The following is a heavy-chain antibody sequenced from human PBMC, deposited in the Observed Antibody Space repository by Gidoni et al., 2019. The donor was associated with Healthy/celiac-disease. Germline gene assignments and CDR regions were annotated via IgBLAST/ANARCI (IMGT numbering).Heavy chain of an antibody. J-gene: IGHJ1*01. CDR1: GGTFSSYA. CDR3: ARDWRGHSGYDFEYFQH. CDR2: IIPIFGTA. Sequence: QVQLVQSGAEVKKPASSVKVSCKASGGTFSSYAISWVRQAPGQGLEWMGGIIPIFGTANYAQKFQGRVTITADESTSTAYMELSSLRSEDTAVYYCARDWRGHSGYDFEYFQHWGQGTLVTVSS. D-gene: IGHD5-12*01. V-gene: IGHV1-69*01.